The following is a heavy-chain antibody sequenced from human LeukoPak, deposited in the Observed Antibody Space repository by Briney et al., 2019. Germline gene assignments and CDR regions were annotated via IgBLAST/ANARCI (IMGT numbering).Heavy chain of an antibody. CDR2: ISAYNGNT. V-gene: IGHV1-18*01. Sequence: ASVKVSCKASGYTFTSYGISWVRQAPGQGLEWMGWISAYNGNTNYAQKLQGRVTMTTDTSTSTAYMELRSLRSDDTAVYYCASCIHRSFLLDYFDYCGQGTLVNVSS. D-gene: IGHD1-26*01. CDR3: ASCIHRSFLLDYFDY. CDR1: GYTFTSYG. J-gene: IGHJ4*02.